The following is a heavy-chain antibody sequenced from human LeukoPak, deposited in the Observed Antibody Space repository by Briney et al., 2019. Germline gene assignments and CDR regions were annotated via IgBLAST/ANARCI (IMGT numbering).Heavy chain of an antibody. D-gene: IGHD3-10*01. Sequence: GGSLRLSCAASGFTFSSYAMSWVRQAPGKGLEWVSAISGSGGSTYYADSVKGRFAISRDNSKNTLYLQMNSLRAEDTAVYYCAKDPLLVRGFDYWGQGTLVTVSS. CDR3: AKDPLLVRGFDY. J-gene: IGHJ4*02. CDR1: GFTFSSYA. V-gene: IGHV3-23*01. CDR2: ISGSGGST.